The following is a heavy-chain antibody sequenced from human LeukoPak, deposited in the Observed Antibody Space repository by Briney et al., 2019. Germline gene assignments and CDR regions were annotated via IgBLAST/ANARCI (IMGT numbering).Heavy chain of an antibody. J-gene: IGHJ6*02. D-gene: IGHD2-2*01. CDR3: AREQLLKPNYGMDV. CDR2: ISSSSSYI. CDR1: GFTFSRYS. Sequence: GGSLRLSCAASGFTFSRYSMNWVRQAPGKGLEWVSSISSSSSYIYYTDSVKGRFTISRDNAKNSLYLQMNSLRAEDTAVYYCAREQLLKPNYGMDVWGQGTTVTVSS. V-gene: IGHV3-21*01.